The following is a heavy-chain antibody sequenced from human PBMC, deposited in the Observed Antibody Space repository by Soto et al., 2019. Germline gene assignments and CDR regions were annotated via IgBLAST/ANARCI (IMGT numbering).Heavy chain of an antibody. Sequence: GGSLRLSCAASGFTVSSNYMSWVRQAPGKGLEWVSVIYSGGSTYYADSVKGRFTISRDNSKNTLYLQMNSLRAEDTAVYYCARALNGYYGSGEGYMDVWGKGTTVTVSS. CDR3: ARALNGYYGSGEGYMDV. CDR2: IYSGGST. J-gene: IGHJ6*03. D-gene: IGHD3-10*01. V-gene: IGHV3-66*01. CDR1: GFTVSSNY.